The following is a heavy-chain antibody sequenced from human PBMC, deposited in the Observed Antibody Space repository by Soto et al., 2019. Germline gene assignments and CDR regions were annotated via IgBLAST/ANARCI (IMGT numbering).Heavy chain of an antibody. CDR1: GFTFSSYS. CDR3: ASLRDYYYYMDV. CDR2: ISSSSSYI. V-gene: IGHV3-21*01. Sequence: EVQLVESGGGLVKPGGSLRLSCAASGFTFSSYSMNWVRQAPGKGLEWASSISSSSSYIYYADSVKGRFTISRDNAKNSLYLQMNSLRAEDTAVYYCASLRDYYYYMDVWGKGTTVTVSS. J-gene: IGHJ6*03.